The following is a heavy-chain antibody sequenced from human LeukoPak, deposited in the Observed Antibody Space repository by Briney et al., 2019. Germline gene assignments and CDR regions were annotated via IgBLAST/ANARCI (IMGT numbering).Heavy chain of an antibody. Sequence: GGSLRLSCAASGFTFTMFSMNWLRQAPGKGLEWIAFIRGRSDTTYYADSVQGRFTISRDNAEDSVYLQMNSLRVEDTAVYYCARSYDFGIGPPGDAFDNWGQGTLVTVFS. CDR3: ARSYDFGIGPPGDAFDN. D-gene: IGHD3-3*01. V-gene: IGHV3-48*01. CDR1: GFTFTMFS. J-gene: IGHJ3*02. CDR2: IRGRSDTT.